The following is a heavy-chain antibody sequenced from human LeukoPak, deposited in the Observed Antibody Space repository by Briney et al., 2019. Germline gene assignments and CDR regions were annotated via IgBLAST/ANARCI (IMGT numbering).Heavy chain of an antibody. Sequence: GGSLRLSCAASGFTFSSYAMSWVRQVPGKGLEWVSAISGSDGITYYADSVQGRFTISRDNSKNTLYLQMNSLRAEDTAVYYCAKDRGIVVVILLDYWGQGTLVTVSS. CDR3: AKDRGIVVVILLDY. V-gene: IGHV3-23*01. J-gene: IGHJ4*02. CDR1: GFTFSSYA. D-gene: IGHD3-22*01. CDR2: ISGSDGIT.